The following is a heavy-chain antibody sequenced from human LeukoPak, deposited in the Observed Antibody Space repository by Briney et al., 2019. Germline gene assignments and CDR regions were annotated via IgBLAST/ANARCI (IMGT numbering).Heavy chain of an antibody. Sequence: PGRSLRLSCAASGFTFRSYGMHWVRQAPGKGMEWGAVISYDGSTKYYADSVKGQFTISRDNSKNTLYLQMDSLRAEDTAVYYCAKAAAGTEYYFESWGQGTLVTVSS. CDR3: AKAAAGTEYYFES. V-gene: IGHV3-30*18. D-gene: IGHD6-13*01. CDR2: ISYDGSTK. CDR1: GFTFRSYG. J-gene: IGHJ4*02.